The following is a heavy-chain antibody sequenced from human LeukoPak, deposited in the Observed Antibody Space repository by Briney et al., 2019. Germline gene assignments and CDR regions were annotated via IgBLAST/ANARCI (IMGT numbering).Heavy chain of an antibody. Sequence: PSETLSLTCTVSGGSISSYYWSWIRQPPGKGLEWIGYIYYSGSTNYNPSLQSRVTISVDTSKNQFSLKLSSVTAADTAVYYCATSTAYYYDSSGYSLDYWGQGTLVTVSS. CDR1: GGSISSYY. CDR2: IYYSGST. V-gene: IGHV4-59*01. D-gene: IGHD3-22*01. CDR3: ATSTAYYYDSSGYSLDY. J-gene: IGHJ4*02.